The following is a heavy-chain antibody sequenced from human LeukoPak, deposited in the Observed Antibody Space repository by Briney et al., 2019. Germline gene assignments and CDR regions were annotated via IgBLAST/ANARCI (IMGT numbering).Heavy chain of an antibody. J-gene: IGHJ1*01. V-gene: IGHV1-2*02. CDR3: ARGRILKRHSAEYFQH. CDR2: INPNSGDT. CDR1: GYTFTGYY. D-gene: IGHD1-1*01. Sequence: ASVKVSCKASGYTFTGYYMHWVRQAPGQGLEWLGWINPNSGDTNYAQKFQGRVTMTRDTSISTAYMELSRLRSDDTAVYYCARGRILKRHSAEYFQHWGQGTLVTVSS.